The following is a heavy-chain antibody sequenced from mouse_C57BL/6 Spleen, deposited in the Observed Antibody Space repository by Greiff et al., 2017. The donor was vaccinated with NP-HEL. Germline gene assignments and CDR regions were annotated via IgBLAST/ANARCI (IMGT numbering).Heavy chain of an antibody. D-gene: IGHD3-2*02. V-gene: IGHV1-81*01. CDR2: IYPRSGNT. CDR3: ARSTAQATPFAY. Sequence: VQLQESGAELARPGASVKLSCKASGYTFTSYGISWVKQRTGQGLEWIGEIYPRSGNTYYNEKFKGKATLTADKSSSTAYMELRSLTSEDSAVYFCARSTAQATPFAYWGQGTLVTVSA. J-gene: IGHJ3*01. CDR1: GYTFTSYG.